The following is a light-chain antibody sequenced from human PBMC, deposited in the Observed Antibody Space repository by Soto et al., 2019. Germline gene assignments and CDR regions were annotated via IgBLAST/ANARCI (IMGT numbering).Light chain of an antibody. CDR3: AAWDDSLKGYV. V-gene: IGLV1-44*01. CDR1: SSNIGTNA. J-gene: IGLJ1*01. CDR2: NNN. Sequence: QLVLTQPPSASGTPGQRVTISCSGGSSNIGTNAVNWYQQLPGTAPKLLIYNNNQRPSGVPYRFSVSKSVTSASLAISGLQSEDEADYYCAAWDDSLKGYVFGTWTKLTVL.